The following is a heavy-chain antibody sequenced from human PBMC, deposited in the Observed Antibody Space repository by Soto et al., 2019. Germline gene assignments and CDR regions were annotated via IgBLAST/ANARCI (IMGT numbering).Heavy chain of an antibody. CDR1: GFTFSSYA. V-gene: IGHV3-30-3*01. Sequence: GGTLSLSCGASGFTFSSYAMHWVRQAPGKGLEWVAVISYDGSNNYYADSVKGRFTISRDNSKNTLYLQMNSLRAEDTAVYYCERDQHSITIFCVMDVWGQGTKVTVYS. J-gene: IGHJ6*02. CDR3: ERDQHSITIFCVMDV. D-gene: IGHD3-3*01. CDR2: ISYDGSNN.